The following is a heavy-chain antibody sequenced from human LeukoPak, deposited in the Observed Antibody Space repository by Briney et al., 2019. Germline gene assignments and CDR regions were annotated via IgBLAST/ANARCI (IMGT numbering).Heavy chain of an antibody. D-gene: IGHD3-3*01. V-gene: IGHV1-18*01. Sequence: ASVKVSCKASGYTFTSYGIGWVRQAPGQGLEWMGWISAYNGNTNYAQKLQGRVTMTTDTSTSTAYMELRSLRSDDTAVYYCARDRESVRFLEWLERNYYYYGMDVWGQGTTVTVSS. CDR3: ARDRESVRFLEWLERNYYYYGMDV. CDR2: ISAYNGNT. J-gene: IGHJ6*02. CDR1: GYTFTSYG.